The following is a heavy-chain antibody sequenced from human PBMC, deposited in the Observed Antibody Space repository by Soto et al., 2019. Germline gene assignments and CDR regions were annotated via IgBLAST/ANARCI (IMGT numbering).Heavy chain of an antibody. CDR1: GFTFNTYA. CDR2: ISESGSTT. CDR3: AKDYCSSSSLCHY. J-gene: IGHJ4*02. V-gene: IGHV3-23*01. Sequence: EVQLLESGGGLVQPGGSLRLSCAASGFTFNTYAMNWVRQAPGKGLEWVSGISESGSTTHYADSVKGRFTISRDNSKNTVFLTVNTLRAEDTALYYCAKDYCSSSSLCHYWGEGTVVTVST. D-gene: IGHD6-13*01.